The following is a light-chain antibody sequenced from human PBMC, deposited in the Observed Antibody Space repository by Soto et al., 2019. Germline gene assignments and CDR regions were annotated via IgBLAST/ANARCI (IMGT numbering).Light chain of an antibody. V-gene: IGKV3D-11*02. CDR2: DAS. CDR1: QSLSRY. Sequence: EIVLTQSPATLSLSPGERATLSCRASQSLSRYLAWYQQKPGQAPSLLIYDASNRATGIPARFSGSGSGTDLTLTISSLEPEDFAVYYCQQRTNWQSTFGGGTKVEIK. J-gene: IGKJ4*01. CDR3: QQRTNWQST.